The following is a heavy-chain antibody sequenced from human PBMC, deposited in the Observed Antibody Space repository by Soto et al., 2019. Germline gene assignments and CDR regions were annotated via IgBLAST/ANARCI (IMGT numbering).Heavy chain of an antibody. Sequence: SETLSLTCTVSGGSISCGGYYWSWIRQHPGKGLEWIGYIYYSGSTYYNPSLKSRVTISVDTSKNQFSLKLSSVTAADTAVYYCARITGGVGATKVPLFDYWGQGTLVTVSS. V-gene: IGHV4-31*03. D-gene: IGHD1-26*01. CDR1: GGSISCGGYY. CDR2: IYYSGST. CDR3: ARITGGVGATKVPLFDY. J-gene: IGHJ4*02.